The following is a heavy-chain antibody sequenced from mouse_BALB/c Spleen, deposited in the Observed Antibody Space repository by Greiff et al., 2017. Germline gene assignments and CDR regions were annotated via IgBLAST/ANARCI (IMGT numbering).Heavy chain of an antibody. CDR2: ISSGGST. CDR3: ARGDYYGIY. J-gene: IGHJ2*01. D-gene: IGHD1-2*01. Sequence: EVHLVESGGGLVTPGRSLTLSCAASGFSFSSYAMSWVRQPPEKRLEWVAAISSGGSTYYPASVKGRFTISRDNARNILYLQMSSLRSEDTAMYYGARGDYYGIYWGQGTTLTVSS. V-gene: IGHV5-6-5*01. CDR1: GFSFSSYA.